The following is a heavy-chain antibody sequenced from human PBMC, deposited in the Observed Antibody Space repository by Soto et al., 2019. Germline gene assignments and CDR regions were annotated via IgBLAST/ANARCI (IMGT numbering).Heavy chain of an antibody. D-gene: IGHD1-26*01. CDR3: AIAPRHGGELLGIYFDY. CDR1: SW. V-gene: IGHV4-4*02. CDR2: IYHSGST. J-gene: IGHJ4*02. Sequence: SWRSFIHQPTGKGLEWIGEIYHSGSTNYNPSLKSRVTISVDKSKNQFSLKLSSVTAADTAVYYCAIAPRHGGELLGIYFDYWGKGTLVTV.